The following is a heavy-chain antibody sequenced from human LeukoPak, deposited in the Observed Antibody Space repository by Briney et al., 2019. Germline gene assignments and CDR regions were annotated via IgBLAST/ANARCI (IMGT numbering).Heavy chain of an antibody. J-gene: IGHJ4*02. CDR3: ARGGGYFEWDYSFDY. V-gene: IGHV3-23*01. D-gene: IGHD3-9*01. Sequence: GGSLRLSCAASGFTFSSYGMSWVRQAPGKGLEWVSSISGSGGSTYYADSVKGRFAISRDNSKNTLYLQMNSLKAEDTAVYYCARGGGYFEWDYSFDYWGQGTLVTVSS. CDR1: GFTFSSYG. CDR2: ISGSGGST.